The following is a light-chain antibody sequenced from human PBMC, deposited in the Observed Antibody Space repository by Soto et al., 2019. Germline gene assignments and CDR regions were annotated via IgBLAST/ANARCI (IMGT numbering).Light chain of an antibody. J-gene: IGKJ1*01. Sequence: EIVMTQSPATLSVSPGGRATLSCRASQSISDTLAWYQQKPGQAPRLLIHGASTRATGFPARFSGSGSGTDFTLTISRLEPEDFAVYYCQQYGSSLWTFGQGTKVDI. CDR1: QSISDT. V-gene: IGKV3-15*01. CDR3: QQYGSSLWT. CDR2: GAS.